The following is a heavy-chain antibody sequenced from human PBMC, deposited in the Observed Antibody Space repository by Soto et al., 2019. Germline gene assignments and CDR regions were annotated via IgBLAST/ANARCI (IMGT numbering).Heavy chain of an antibody. J-gene: IGHJ4*02. CDR3: AKSPPGSSSWFAHPLPVSPFDY. V-gene: IGHV3-23*01. D-gene: IGHD6-13*01. CDR2: ISGSGGST. CDR1: GFTFSSYA. Sequence: QPGGSLRLSCAASGFTFSSYAMSWVRQAPGKGLEWVSAISGSGGSTYYADSVKGRFTISRDNSKNTLYLQMNSLRAEDTAVYYCAKSPPGSSSWFAHPLPVSPFDYWGQGTLVTVSS.